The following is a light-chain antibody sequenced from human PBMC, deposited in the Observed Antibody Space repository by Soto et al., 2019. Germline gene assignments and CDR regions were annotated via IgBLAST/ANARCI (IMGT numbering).Light chain of an antibody. J-gene: IGLJ1*01. V-gene: IGLV2-23*03. Sequence: QSVLTQPASVSGAPGQAITISCTGTSGDVGSFNLVSWYQQHPGKAPKLIIYEGSKRPSGVSNRFSGSKSGNTASLTISGLQAEDEADYYCCSYAGSNTFDVFGTGTKVTVL. CDR2: EGS. CDR3: CSYAGSNTFDV. CDR1: SGDVGSFNL.